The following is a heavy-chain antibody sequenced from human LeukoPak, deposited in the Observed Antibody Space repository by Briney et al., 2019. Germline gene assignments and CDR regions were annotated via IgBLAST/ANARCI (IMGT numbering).Heavy chain of an antibody. CDR3: TTYSSTLLDAFDI. J-gene: IGHJ3*02. Sequence: GGSLRLSCAASGFTFSNAWMSWVRQAPGKGLEWVGRIKSKTDGGTTDYAAPVKGRFTISRDDSKNTLYLQMNSLKTEDTAVYYCTTYSSTLLDAFDIWGQGTMVSVSS. D-gene: IGHD2-21*01. CDR1: GFTFSNAW. V-gene: IGHV3-15*01. CDR2: IKSKTDGGTT.